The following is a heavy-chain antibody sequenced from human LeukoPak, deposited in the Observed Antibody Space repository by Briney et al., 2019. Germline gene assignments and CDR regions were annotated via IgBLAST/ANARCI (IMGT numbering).Heavy chain of an antibody. CDR2: ISGSAAST. V-gene: IGHV3-23*01. J-gene: IGHJ4*02. CDR3: AKEGRNWGRDCFDH. D-gene: IGHD7-27*01. Sequence: GGSLRLSCAASGITFSTYAMNRVRQAPGKGLEWVSVISGSAASTSYADSVKGRFTISRDNSRNTLYLQMNNLRAEDTAVYYCAKEGRNWGRDCFDHWGQGTLVTVSS. CDR1: GITFSTYA.